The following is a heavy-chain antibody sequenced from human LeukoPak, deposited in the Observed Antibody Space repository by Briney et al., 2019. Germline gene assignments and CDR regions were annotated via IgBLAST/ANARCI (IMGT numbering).Heavy chain of an antibody. CDR1: GFTFSSYG. CDR3: AIGVMYYDSSGYLFDY. V-gene: IGHV3-33*01. Sequence: PGRSLRLSCAASGFTFSSYGMHWVRQAPGKGLEWVAIIWYDGSNKYYADSVKGRFTISRDNSKNTLYLQMNSLRAEDTAVYYCAIGVMYYDSSGYLFDYWGQGILVTVSS. J-gene: IGHJ4*02. D-gene: IGHD3-22*01. CDR2: IWYDGSNK.